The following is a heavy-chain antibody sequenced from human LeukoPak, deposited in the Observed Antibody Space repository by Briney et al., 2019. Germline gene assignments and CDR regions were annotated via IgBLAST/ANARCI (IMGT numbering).Heavy chain of an antibody. Sequence: GASVKVSCKASGYTFTGYYMHWVRQAPGQGLEWMGRINPNSGGTNYAQKFQGRVTMTRDTSISTAYMELSRLRSDDTAVYYCARDRDGLLWLGESDYWGQGTLVTVSS. J-gene: IGHJ4*02. V-gene: IGHV1-2*06. CDR2: INPNSGGT. D-gene: IGHD3-10*01. CDR3: ARDRDGLLWLGESDY. CDR1: GYTFTGYY.